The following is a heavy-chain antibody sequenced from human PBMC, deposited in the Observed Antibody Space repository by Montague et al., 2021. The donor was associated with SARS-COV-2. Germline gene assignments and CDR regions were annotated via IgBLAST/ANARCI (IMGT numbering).Heavy chain of an antibody. CDR3: ASSQYDILTGYYFFASFDY. J-gene: IGHJ4*02. CDR2: IKQDGSEE. Sequence: SLRLSCAATGFTFSSYWMSWVRQAPGKGLEWVANIKQDGSEEYYVDSVKGRFTISRDNAKNSLYLQMNSLRAEDTAVYYCASSQYDILTGYYFFASFDYWGQGTLVTVSS. V-gene: IGHV3-7*01. CDR1: GFTFSSYW. D-gene: IGHD3-9*01.